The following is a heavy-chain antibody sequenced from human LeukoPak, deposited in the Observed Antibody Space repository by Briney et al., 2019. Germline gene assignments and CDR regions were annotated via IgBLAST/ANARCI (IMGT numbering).Heavy chain of an antibody. CDR2: INPNSGGT. V-gene: IGHV1-2*02. CDR3: AREYYDSTAYYYFDY. J-gene: IGHJ4*02. CDR1: EYTFTGYY. D-gene: IGHD3-22*01. Sequence: ASVKVSCKASEYTFTGYYMNWVRQAPGQGLEWMGWINPNSGGTNYAQKFQGRVTMTRDTSISTAYMELSRLTSDDTAVYYCAREYYDSTAYYYFDYWGQGTLVTVSA.